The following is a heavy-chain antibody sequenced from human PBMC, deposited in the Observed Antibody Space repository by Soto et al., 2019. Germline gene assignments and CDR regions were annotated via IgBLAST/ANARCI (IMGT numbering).Heavy chain of an antibody. CDR2: IKSDGSST. D-gene: IGHD6-6*01. V-gene: IGHV3-74*01. Sequence: LRLSCAASGFTFSSHWMHWVRQDPRKGLVWVARIKSDGSSTAYADFVKGRFTISRDNAKNTLYLQMTSLRVEDTAVYYCARDRPEVLNPTDHPIDYWGQGTLVTVSS. J-gene: IGHJ4*02. CDR1: GFTFSSHW. CDR3: ARDRPEVLNPTDHPIDY.